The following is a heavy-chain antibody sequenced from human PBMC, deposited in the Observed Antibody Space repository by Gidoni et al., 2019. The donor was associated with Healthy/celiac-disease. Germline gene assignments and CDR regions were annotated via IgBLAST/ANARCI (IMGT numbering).Heavy chain of an antibody. J-gene: IGHJ5*02. CDR1: GGSISSSY. V-gene: IGHV4-59*12. CDR2: IYYSGST. CDR3: ARDGGGPWTYNWFDP. D-gene: IGHD3-16*01. Sequence: HVQRQEPGPGLVKPSETLSITCTGSGGSISSSYRSWIRQPPGKGLEWIGYIYYSGSTNYNPSLKSRVTISVDTSKNQFSLKLSSVTAADTAVYYCARDGGGPWTYNWFDPWGQGTLVTVSS.